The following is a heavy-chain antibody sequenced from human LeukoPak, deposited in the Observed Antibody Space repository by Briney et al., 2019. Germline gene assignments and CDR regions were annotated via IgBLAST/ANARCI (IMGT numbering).Heavy chain of an antibody. V-gene: IGHV4-39*02. CDR2: IYYSGIT. D-gene: IGHD3-3*01. J-gene: IGHJ5*02. CDR3: AREGDDFWSGYYRHNWFDP. CDR1: GGSISSSSYY. Sequence: KPSETLSLXCTVSGGSISSSSYYWGWIRQPPGKGLEWIGSIYYSGITYYNPSLKSRVTISVDTSKNQFSLKLSSVTAADTAVYYCAREGDDFWSGYYRHNWFDPWGQGTLVTVSS.